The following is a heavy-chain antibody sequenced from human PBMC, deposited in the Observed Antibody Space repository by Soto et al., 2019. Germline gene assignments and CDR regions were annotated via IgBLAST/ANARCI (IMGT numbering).Heavy chain of an antibody. CDR3: ARNLSQWAYTHAYGSH. D-gene: IGHD3-16*01. Sequence: QVQLVQSGAEVKKPGASVRVSCAAPDYSFSNYGITWVRQAPGQGLEWMGWISPYNGNTRGTQKLQDRLTMTTEPSTSTVFMELTSLTSDDTSVYNCARNLSQWAYTHAYGSHWGQGTVV. CDR1: DYSFSNYG. CDR2: ISPYNGNT. J-gene: IGHJ4*02. V-gene: IGHV1-18*01.